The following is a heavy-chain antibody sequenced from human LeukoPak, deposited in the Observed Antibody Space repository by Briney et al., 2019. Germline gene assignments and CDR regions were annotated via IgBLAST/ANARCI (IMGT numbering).Heavy chain of an antibody. Sequence: SETLSLTCAVYGGSFSGYYWSWIRQPPGKGLEGIGEINHSGSTNYNPSLKSRVTISVDTSKNQFSLKLSSVTAADTAVYYCARGRNAQLPRGYYYYYGMDVWGKGTTVTVSS. CDR3: ARGRNAQLPRGYYYYYGMDV. CDR2: INHSGST. V-gene: IGHV4-34*01. J-gene: IGHJ6*04. CDR1: GGSFSGYY. D-gene: IGHD2-2*01.